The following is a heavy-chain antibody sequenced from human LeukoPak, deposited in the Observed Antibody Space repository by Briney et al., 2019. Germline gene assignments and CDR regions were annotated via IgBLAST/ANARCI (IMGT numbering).Heavy chain of an antibody. Sequence: ASVKVSCKASGYTFTGYYLHWVRQAPGQGLEWMGRINPNTGGTNHAQKFQGRVTMTRDMSISTAYMELSGLTSDDTAVYYCAREPMVRDFNWFDPWGQGILVTVSS. CDR2: INPNTGGT. V-gene: IGHV1-2*06. D-gene: IGHD3-10*01. J-gene: IGHJ5*02. CDR1: GYTFTGYY. CDR3: AREPMVRDFNWFDP.